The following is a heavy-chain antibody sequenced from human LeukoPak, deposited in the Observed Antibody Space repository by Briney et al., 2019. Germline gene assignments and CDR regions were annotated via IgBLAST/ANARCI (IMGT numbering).Heavy chain of an antibody. D-gene: IGHD3-22*01. J-gene: IGHJ4*02. CDR2: INSDGSST. CDR1: GFTFSSYW. CDR3: AKGIDYYDSSGYYLLFDY. Sequence: GGSLRLSCAASGFTFSSYWMHWVRQAPGKGLVWVSRINSDGSSTSYADPVKGRFTISRDNSKNTLYLQMNSLRAEDTAVYYCAKGIDYYDSSGYYLLFDYWGQGTLVTVSS. V-gene: IGHV3-74*01.